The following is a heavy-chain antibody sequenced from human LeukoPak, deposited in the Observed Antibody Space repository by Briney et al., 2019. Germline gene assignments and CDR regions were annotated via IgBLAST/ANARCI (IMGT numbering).Heavy chain of an antibody. CDR3: ALAGVDSSSSGPNFDY. CDR2: INHSGST. J-gene: IGHJ4*02. Sequence: PSETLSLTCAVYGGSFSGYYWSWIRQPPGKGLEWIGEINHSGSTNYNPSLKSRVTISVGTSKNQFSLKLSSVTAADTAVYYCALAGVDSSSSGPNFDYWGQGTLVTVSS. CDR1: GGSFSGYY. D-gene: IGHD6-6*01. V-gene: IGHV4-34*01.